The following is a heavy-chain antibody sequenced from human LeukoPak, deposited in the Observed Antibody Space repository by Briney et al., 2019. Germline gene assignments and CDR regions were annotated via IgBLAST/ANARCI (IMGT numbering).Heavy chain of an antibody. D-gene: IGHD3-10*01. V-gene: IGHV3-11*01. CDR2: ISSSGSTI. J-gene: IGHJ6*03. CDR3: ASYNYYGSGSLSTSYVDV. Sequence: PGGSLRLSCAASGFTFSDYYMSWIRQAPGKGLEWVSYISSSGSTIYYADSVKGRFTISRDNAKNSLYLQMNSLRAEDTAVYYCASYNYYGSGSLSTSYVDVWGKGTTVTISS. CDR1: GFTFSDYY.